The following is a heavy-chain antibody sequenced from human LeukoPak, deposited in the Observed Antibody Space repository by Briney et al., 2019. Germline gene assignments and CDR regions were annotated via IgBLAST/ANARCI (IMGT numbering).Heavy chain of an antibody. V-gene: IGHV4-59*01. CDR1: GGSISSYY. J-gene: IGHJ4*02. Sequence: ASETLSLTCTVSGGSISSYYWSWIRQPPGKGLEWIGYIYYSGSTNYNPSLKSRVTISVDTSKNQFSLKLSSVTAADTAVYYCASIDGRRGSFDYWGQGTLVTVSS. CDR2: IYYSGST. CDR3: ASIDGRRGSFDY. D-gene: IGHD3-10*01.